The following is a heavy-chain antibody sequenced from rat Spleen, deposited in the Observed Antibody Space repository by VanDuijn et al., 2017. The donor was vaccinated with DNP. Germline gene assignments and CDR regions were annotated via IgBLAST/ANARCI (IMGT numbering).Heavy chain of an antibody. CDR1: GFSLTNYH. V-gene: IGHV2S1*01. Sequence: QVQLKESGPGLVQPSQTLSLTCTVSGFSLTNYHVDWVRQPPGKGLEWMGRIQSDGNTDYNSVLKSRLSISRDTSKSQVFLKMNSLQTEDTATYYCARDPPWAALGHDWFGYWGQGTLVTVSS. D-gene: IGHD1-2*01. J-gene: IGHJ3*01. CDR3: ARDPPWAALGHDWFGY. CDR2: IQSDGNT.